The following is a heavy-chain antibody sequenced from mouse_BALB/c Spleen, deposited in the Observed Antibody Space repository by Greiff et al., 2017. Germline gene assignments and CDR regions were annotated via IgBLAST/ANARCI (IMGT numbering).Heavy chain of an antibody. Sequence: EVQLQQSGPGLVKPSQSLSLTCTVTGYSITSDYAWNWIRQFPGNKLEWMGYISYSGSTSYNPSLKSRISITRDTSKNQFFLQLNSVTTEDTATYYCASSVTTVVATRYFDVWGAGTTVTVSS. CDR1: GYSITSDYA. J-gene: IGHJ1*01. CDR3: ASSVTTVVATRYFDV. V-gene: IGHV3-2*02. D-gene: IGHD1-1*01. CDR2: ISYSGST.